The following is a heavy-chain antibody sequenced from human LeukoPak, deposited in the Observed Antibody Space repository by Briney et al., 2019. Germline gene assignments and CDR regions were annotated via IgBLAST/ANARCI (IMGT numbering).Heavy chain of an antibody. D-gene: IGHD3-22*01. J-gene: IGHJ4*02. CDR3: ASTVIDSSGYQFDY. CDR1: GGSISSGGYY. V-gene: IGHV4-61*08. CDR2: IYYSGST. Sequence: SQTLSLTCTVSGGSISSGGYYWSWIRQPPGKGLEWIGYIYYSGSTNYNPSLKSRVTISVDTSKNQFSLKLSSVTAADTAVYYCASTVIDSSGYQFDYWGQGTLVTVSS.